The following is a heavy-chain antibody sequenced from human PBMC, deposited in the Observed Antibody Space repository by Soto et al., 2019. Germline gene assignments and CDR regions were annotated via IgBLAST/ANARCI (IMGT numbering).Heavy chain of an antibody. Sequence: QVQLVQSGAEVKKPGASVKVSCKASGYTFTSYAMHWVRQAPGQRLEWMGWINAGNGNTKYSQKFQGRVIITRATTGSTAYMELSSLRSEETAVYYCARGSVLMVYARGSGWFDPWGQGTLVTVSS. V-gene: IGHV1-3*01. CDR3: ARGSVLMVYARGSGWFDP. J-gene: IGHJ5*02. CDR2: INAGNGNT. CDR1: GYTFTSYA. D-gene: IGHD2-8*01.